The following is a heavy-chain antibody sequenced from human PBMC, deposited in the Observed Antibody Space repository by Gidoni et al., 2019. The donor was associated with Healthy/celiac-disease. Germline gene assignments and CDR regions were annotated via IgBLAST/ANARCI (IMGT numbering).Heavy chain of an antibody. Sequence: QVQLVEPGGGLVKPGGSLRIPCAASGFTFSDYYMSWIRQAPGKGLGWVSYISSSSSYTNYADSVKGRFTISRDNAKNSLYLQMNSLRAEDTAVYYCARMKQWLGQYYFDYWGQGTLVTVSS. J-gene: IGHJ4*02. CDR1: GFTFSDYY. CDR2: ISSSSSYT. CDR3: ARMKQWLGQYYFDY. V-gene: IGHV3-11*06. D-gene: IGHD6-19*01.